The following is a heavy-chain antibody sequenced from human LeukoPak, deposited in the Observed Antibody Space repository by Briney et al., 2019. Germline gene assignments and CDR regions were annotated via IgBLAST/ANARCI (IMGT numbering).Heavy chain of an antibody. CDR3: ASGPYYDSSGLYYFDY. CDR2: INHSGST. V-gene: IGHV4-34*01. D-gene: IGHD3-22*01. CDR1: GVSFSGYY. Sequence: SETLSLTCAVYGVSFSGYYWSWIRQPPGKGLEWIGEINHSGSTNYNPSLKSRVTISVDTSKNQFSLKLSSVTAADTAVYYCASGPYYDSSGLYYFDYWGQGTLVTVSS. J-gene: IGHJ4*02.